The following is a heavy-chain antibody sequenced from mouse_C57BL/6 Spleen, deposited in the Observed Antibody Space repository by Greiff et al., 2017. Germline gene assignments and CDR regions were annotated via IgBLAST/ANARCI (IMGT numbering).Heavy chain of an antibody. CDR1: GYAFSSYC. J-gene: IGHJ4*01. V-gene: IGHV1-80*01. CDR2: IYPGDGDT. D-gene: IGHD2-5*01. Sequence: QVQLQQSGAELVKPGASVKISCKASGYAFSSYCMNWVKQRPGKGLEWIGQIYPGDGDTNYNGKFKGKATLTADKSSSTAYMQLSSLTSEDSAVYFCANSNSYYAMDYWGQGTSVTVSS. CDR3: ANSNSYYAMDY.